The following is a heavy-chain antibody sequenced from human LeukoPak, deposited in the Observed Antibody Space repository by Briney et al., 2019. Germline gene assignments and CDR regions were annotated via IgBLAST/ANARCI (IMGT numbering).Heavy chain of an antibody. CDR3: AHIYSNYDFWSGYQGNAFDI. CDR2: IYWNDDN. Sequence: KESGPTLVKPTQTLTLTCTFSGFSLSTSGVGVGWIRQPPGKALDWLALIYWNDDNRHSPSLKSRVTITKDTSKNQVVLTMTNMDPVDTATYYCAHIYSNYDFWSGYQGNAFDIWGQGTMVTVSS. J-gene: IGHJ3*02. V-gene: IGHV2-5*01. CDR1: GFSLSTSGVG. D-gene: IGHD3-3*01.